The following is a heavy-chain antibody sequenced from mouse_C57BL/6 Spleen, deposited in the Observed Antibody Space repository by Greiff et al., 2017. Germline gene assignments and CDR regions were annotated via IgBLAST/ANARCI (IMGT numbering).Heavy chain of an antibody. CDR2: ISSGGDYI. CDR1: GFTFSSYA. J-gene: IGHJ2*01. V-gene: IGHV5-9-1*02. D-gene: IGHD1-2*01. CDR3: TRAGHYYGYYFDY. Sequence: EVQGVESGEGLVKPGGSLKLSCAASGFTFSSYAMSWVRQTPEKRLEWVAYISSGGDYIYYADTVKGRFTISRDNARNTLYLQMSSLKSEDTAMYYCTRAGHYYGYYFDYWGQGTTLTVSS.